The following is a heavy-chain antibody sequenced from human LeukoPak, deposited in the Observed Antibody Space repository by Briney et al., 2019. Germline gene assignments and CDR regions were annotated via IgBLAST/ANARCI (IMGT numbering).Heavy chain of an antibody. CDR2: ISYDGSNK. CDR1: GFTFSSYA. CDR3: ARGHYSAYYYYDSSGSLGAAMDY. Sequence: PGGSLRLSCAASGFTFSSYAMHWVRQAPGKGLEWVAVISYDGSNKYYADSVKGRFTISRDNSKNTLYLQMNSLRAEDTAVYYCARGHYSAYYYYDSSGSLGAAMDYWGQGTLVTVSP. J-gene: IGHJ4*02. V-gene: IGHV3-30-3*01. D-gene: IGHD3-22*01.